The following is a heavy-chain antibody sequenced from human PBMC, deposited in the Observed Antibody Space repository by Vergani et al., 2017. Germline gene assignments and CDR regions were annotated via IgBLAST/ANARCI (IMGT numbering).Heavy chain of an antibody. V-gene: IGHV3-30*03. CDR1: GFTSSYYG. CDR3: ATKSCGTPGCQIGYFRE. D-gene: IGHD1-1*01. Sequence: QVHPVESGGGVVQPGRSLRLSCVVSGFTSSYYGMHWVRQAPGTGLEWVAVISYDGTQKYYADSVKGRFTISRDNSKSTLYLQMNSLRTEDTAVYYCATKSCGTPGCQIGYFREWGQGTLVTVSS. J-gene: IGHJ1*01. CDR2: ISYDGTQK.